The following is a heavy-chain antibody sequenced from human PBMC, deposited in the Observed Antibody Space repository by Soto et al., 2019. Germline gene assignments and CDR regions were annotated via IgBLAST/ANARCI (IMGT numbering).Heavy chain of an antibody. CDR1: GFTFSNAW. V-gene: IGHV3-15*01. CDR2: IKSKTDGGIT. J-gene: IGHJ3*02. D-gene: IGHD2-15*01. Sequence: GGSLRLSCAASGFTFSNAWMSWVRQAPGKGLEWVGRIKSKTDGGITDYAAPVKGRFTISRDDSKITLYLQMNSLKTEDTAVYYCTTDRPICSGGSCNSDIWGQGTMVTVPS. CDR3: TTDRPICSGGSCNSDI.